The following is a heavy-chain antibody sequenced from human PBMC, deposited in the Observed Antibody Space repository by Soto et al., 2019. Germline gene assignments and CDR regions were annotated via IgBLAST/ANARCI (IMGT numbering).Heavy chain of an antibody. CDR3: ARAGLQLGYYFDY. Sequence: GGSLRLSCVGSGFIFSSYGIHWARQAPGKGLEWVAAVSYDGSKEYYTDSVKGRFTISRDNSKNTLYLQMNSLRAEDTAVYYCARAGLQLGYYFDYWGQGTLVTVSS. D-gene: IGHD5-12*01. CDR1: GFIFSSYG. CDR2: VSYDGSKE. V-gene: IGHV3-30*03. J-gene: IGHJ4*02.